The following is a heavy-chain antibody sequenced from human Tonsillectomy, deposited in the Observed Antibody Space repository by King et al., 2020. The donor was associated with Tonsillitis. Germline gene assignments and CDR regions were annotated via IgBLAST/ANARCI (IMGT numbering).Heavy chain of an antibody. D-gene: IGHD3-22*01. CDR1: GFVFSSYT. V-gene: IGHV3-21*01. J-gene: IGHJ4*02. CDR3: ARLHYDNRVYSYFDF. Sequence: VQLVESGGGLVKPGRSLRLSCAASGFVFSSYTMTWVRQAPGKGLEWVSSIRSSSSYNYSADSVRGRFTISRDNAKNSLYLQMNSLRAEDTAVYYCARLHYDNRVYSYFDFWGQGTLVTVSS. CDR2: IRSSSSYN.